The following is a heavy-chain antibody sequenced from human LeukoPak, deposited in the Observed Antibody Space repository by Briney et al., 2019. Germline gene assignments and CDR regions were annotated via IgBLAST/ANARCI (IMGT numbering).Heavy chain of an antibody. CDR2: INAGNGNT. CDR1: GYTFTSYA. D-gene: IGHD3-22*01. CDR3: ARGYYDSSGYYDGHQ. Sequence: ASVKVSCKASGYTFTSYAMHWVRQAPGQRLEWMGGINAGNGNTKYSQKFQGRVTITRDTSASTAYMELSSLRSEDTAVYYCARGYYDSSGYYDGHQWGQGTLVTVSS. J-gene: IGHJ4*02. V-gene: IGHV1-3*01.